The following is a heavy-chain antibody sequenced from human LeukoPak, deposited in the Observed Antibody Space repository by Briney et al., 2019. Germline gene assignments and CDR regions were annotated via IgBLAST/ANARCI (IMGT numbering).Heavy chain of an antibody. CDR3: ARDVADTAEYYYDSSPPGY. V-gene: IGHV1-18*04. Sequence: ASVKVSCKASGYSLTGYHMHWVRQAPGQGLEWMGWISAYNGNTNYAQKLQGRDTMTTDTSTSTAYMELRSLRSDDTAVYYCARDVADTAEYYYDSSPPGYWGQGTLVTVSS. CDR2: ISAYNGNT. J-gene: IGHJ4*02. D-gene: IGHD3-22*01. CDR1: GYSLTGYH.